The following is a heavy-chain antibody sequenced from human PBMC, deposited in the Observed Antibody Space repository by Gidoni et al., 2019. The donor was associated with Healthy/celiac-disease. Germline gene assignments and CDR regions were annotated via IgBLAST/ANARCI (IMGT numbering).Heavy chain of an antibody. V-gene: IGHV3-53*02. D-gene: IGHD3-10*01. J-gene: IGHJ6*02. CDR3: ARGPGRYGSGSYYYGMDV. CDR1: GFTVRRNY. Sequence: EVQLVETGGGLIQPGGSLRLSCAASGFTVRRNYMSWVRQAPGKGLDWVSVIYSGGSTYYADSVKGRFTISRDNSKNTLYLQMNSLRAEDTAVYYCARGPGRYGSGSYYYGMDVWGQGTTVTVSS. CDR2: IYSGGST.